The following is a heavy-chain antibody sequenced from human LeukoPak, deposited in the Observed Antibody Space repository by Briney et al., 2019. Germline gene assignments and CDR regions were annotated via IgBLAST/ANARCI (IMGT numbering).Heavy chain of an antibody. J-gene: IGHJ4*02. V-gene: IGHV1-18*01. CDR2: IGPSNHYT. CDR1: AYTFTNFR. D-gene: IGHD4/OR15-4a*01. Sequence: ASVKVSCKTSAYTFTNFRIHWVRQAPGHGFEWMGWIGPSNHYTEYAHKLQDRLTLTTDTSTTTAHMELRSLTFDDTAIYFCARDSYYGGHYSLFEHWGQGTLVTVSS. CDR3: ARDSYYGGHYSLFEH.